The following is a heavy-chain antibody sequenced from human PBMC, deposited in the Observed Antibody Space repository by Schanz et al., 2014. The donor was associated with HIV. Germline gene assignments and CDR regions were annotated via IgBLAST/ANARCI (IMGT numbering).Heavy chain of an antibody. D-gene: IGHD5-12*01. CDR3: ARDYSGYDEFAY. J-gene: IGHJ4*02. CDR1: GYTFPGYG. CDR2: HSAYNGDT. V-gene: IGHV1-18*01. Sequence: QIQLVQSGVEVRKPGASVKVSCKAAGYTFPGYGISWVRQAPGQGLEGMGWHSAYNGDTKYAQRVQDRVIMTTDTSTSTAYMELRNLRSDDTATYYCARDYSGYDEFAYWGQGTQVTVSS.